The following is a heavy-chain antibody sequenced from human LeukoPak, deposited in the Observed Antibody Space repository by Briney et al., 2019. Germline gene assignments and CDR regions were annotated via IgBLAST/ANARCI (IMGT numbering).Heavy chain of an antibody. Sequence: SVKVSCKASGYTFTAYSMHWVRQAPGQGLEWMGWINPNSGGTNYAQKFQGRVTMTRDTSITTAYMELSRLRSDDTAVYYCARDLDYYGSGSFFNIWGQGTMVTVSS. CDR1: GYTFTAYS. D-gene: IGHD3-10*01. V-gene: IGHV1-2*02. CDR3: ARDLDYYGSGSFFNI. CDR2: INPNSGGT. J-gene: IGHJ3*02.